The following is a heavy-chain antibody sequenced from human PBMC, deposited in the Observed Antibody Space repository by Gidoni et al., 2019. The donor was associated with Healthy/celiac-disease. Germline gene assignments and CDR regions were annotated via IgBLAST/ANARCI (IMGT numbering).Heavy chain of an antibody. V-gene: IGHV4-34*01. CDR2: INHSGST. J-gene: IGHJ4*02. D-gene: IGHD6-19*01. Sequence: QVQLQQWGAGLLKPSETLSLTCAVYGGSFSGYYWSWIRQPPGKGLEWIGEINHSGSTNYNPSLKSRVTISVDTSKNQFSLKLSSVTAADTAVYYCARVHPVAGMPPLYFDYWGQGTLVTVSS. CDR3: ARVHPVAGMPPLYFDY. CDR1: GGSFSGYY.